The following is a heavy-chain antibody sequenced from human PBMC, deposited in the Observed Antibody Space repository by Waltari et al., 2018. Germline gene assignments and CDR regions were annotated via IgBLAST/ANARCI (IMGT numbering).Heavy chain of an antibody. Sequence: EVQLVETGGGLIQPGGSLRLSCGVSGFTVSSNHVSWVRQPPGKGLEWVSVIYSGGTTRYADSVKGRFTIARDNSKNTLYLQMNSLRAEDTAVYYCARALDSSSYRGFDYWGQGTLVTVSS. CDR3: ARALDSSSYRGFDY. CDR1: GFTVSSNH. V-gene: IGHV3-53*02. CDR2: IYSGGTT. D-gene: IGHD6-13*01. J-gene: IGHJ4*02.